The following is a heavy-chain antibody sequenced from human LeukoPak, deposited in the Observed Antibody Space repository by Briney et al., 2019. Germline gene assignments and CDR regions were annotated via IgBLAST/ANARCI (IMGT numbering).Heavy chain of an antibody. CDR3: ARDLAYYYDSSGYYSLFDY. D-gene: IGHD3-22*01. V-gene: IGHV4-4*07. CDR2: IYTSGST. J-gene: IGHJ4*02. CDR1: GGSISSYY. Sequence: SETLSLTCTVSGGSISSYYWSWIRQPAGKGLEWIERIYTSGSTNYNPSLKSRVTMSVDTSKNQFSLKLSSVTAADTAVYYCARDLAYYYDSSGYYSLFDYWGQGTLVTVSS.